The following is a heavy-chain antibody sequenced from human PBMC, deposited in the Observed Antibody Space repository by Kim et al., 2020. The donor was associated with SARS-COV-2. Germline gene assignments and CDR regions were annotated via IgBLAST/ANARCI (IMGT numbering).Heavy chain of an antibody. CDR3: ARLGVVIREGLDY. J-gene: IGHJ4*02. CDR1: GFTFSSYS. CDR2: TSSSSSYI. V-gene: IGHV3-21*01. D-gene: IGHD3-3*01. Sequence: GGSLRLSCAASGFTFSSYSMNWVRQAPGKGLEWVSSTSSSSSYIYYADSVKGRFTISRDNAKNSLYLQMNSLRAEDTAVYYCARLGVVIREGLDYWGQGTLVTVSS.